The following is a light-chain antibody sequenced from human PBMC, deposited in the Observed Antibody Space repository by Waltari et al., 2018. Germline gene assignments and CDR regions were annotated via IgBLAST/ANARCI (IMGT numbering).Light chain of an antibody. J-gene: IGKJ2*01. V-gene: IGKV1-5*03. CDR3: QQYNSDSLYT. CDR1: QSISNW. CDR2: KAS. Sequence: DIQMTQSPSTLSASVGDRVTISCRASQSISNWLAWYQQKPGKAPKLLIYKASSLESGVPSRLSGSGSGTEFTLTISSLQPDDFASYYCQQYNSDSLYTFGQGTKLEIK.